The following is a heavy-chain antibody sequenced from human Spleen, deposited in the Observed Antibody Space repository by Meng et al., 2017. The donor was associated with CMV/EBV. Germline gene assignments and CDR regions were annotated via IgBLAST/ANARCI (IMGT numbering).Heavy chain of an antibody. V-gene: IGHV3-23*01. D-gene: IGHD1-1*01. CDR2: IGTISGST. CDR1: GFTFSSYT. Sequence: GGSLRLSCAASGFTFSSYTMNWVRQAPGKGLEWVSGIGTISGSTYYAESVKGRFTISRDNSRNTLFLQMNGLRAEDTAVYYCAKTDTTYNYVDYWGQGTQVTVSS. J-gene: IGHJ4*02. CDR3: AKTDTTYNYVDY.